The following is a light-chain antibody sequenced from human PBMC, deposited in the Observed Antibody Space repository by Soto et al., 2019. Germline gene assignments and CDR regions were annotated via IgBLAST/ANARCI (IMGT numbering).Light chain of an antibody. CDR3: SSYTSISTLYV. CDR2: EVS. J-gene: IGLJ1*01. Sequence: QSALTQPASVSGSRGQSITMSGTGTNSDVGGYNYVSWYQQHPGKAPELMIYEVSHRPSGVSNRFSGSKSDNTASLTISGLQAEDEADYYCSSYTSISTLYVFGTGTKVTVL. CDR1: NSDVGGYNY. V-gene: IGLV2-14*01.